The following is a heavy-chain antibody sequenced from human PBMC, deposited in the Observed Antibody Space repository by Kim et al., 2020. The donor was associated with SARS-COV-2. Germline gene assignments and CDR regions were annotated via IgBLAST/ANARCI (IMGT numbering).Heavy chain of an antibody. D-gene: IGHD6-6*01. Sequence: SETLSLTCAVYGGSFSGYYWSWIRQPPGKGLEWIGEINHSGSTNYNPSLKSRVTISVDTSKNQFSLKLSSVTAADTAVYYCARESLPGVYSSSSKKYFQHWGQGTLVTVSS. CDR1: GGSFSGYY. CDR3: ARESLPGVYSSSSKKYFQH. CDR2: INHSGST. V-gene: IGHV4-34*01. J-gene: IGHJ1*01.